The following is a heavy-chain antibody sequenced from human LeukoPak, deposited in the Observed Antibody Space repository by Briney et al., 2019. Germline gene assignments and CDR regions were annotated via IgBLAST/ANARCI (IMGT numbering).Heavy chain of an antibody. CDR3: AREGSGSYFDY. D-gene: IGHD3-10*01. CDR2: IYSGGST. Sequence: PGGSLRLSCAASGFTVSSNYMSWVRQAPGKGLEWVSVIYSGGSTYYADSVKGRFTISRDNSKNTLYLQMNSVRAEDTAVYYCAREGSGSYFDYWGQGTLVTVSS. J-gene: IGHJ4*02. V-gene: IGHV3-53*01. CDR1: GFTVSSNY.